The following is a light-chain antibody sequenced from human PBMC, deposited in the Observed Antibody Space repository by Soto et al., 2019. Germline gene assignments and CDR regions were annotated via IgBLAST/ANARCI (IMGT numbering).Light chain of an antibody. CDR3: ISYAGSNFLYV. CDR2: EVS. J-gene: IGLJ1*01. CDR1: RNKVGGYNY. Sequence: VLTKLLSAYGLAVRSGTISCTGTRNKVGGYNYVSWYQQHPGKAPKLMIYEVSKRPSGVPDRFSGSKSGNTASLTVSVLQAEDEADYYCISYAGSNFLYVFGTGTKVTVL. V-gene: IGLV2-8*01.